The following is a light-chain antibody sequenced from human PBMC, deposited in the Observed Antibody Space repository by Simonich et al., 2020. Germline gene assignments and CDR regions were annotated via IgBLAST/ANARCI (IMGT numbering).Light chain of an antibody. CDR1: SSDVGGYND. V-gene: IGLV2-23*03. Sequence: QSALTQPASVSGSPGQSITISCTGTSSDVGGYNDVSWYQQHPGKAPKLRIYKGSKPPSGVSNLVSGSKSGNTASLTISGLQAEDEADYYCCSYAGSSTFNWVFGGGTKLTVL. J-gene: IGLJ3*02. CDR2: KGS. CDR3: CSYAGSSTFNWV.